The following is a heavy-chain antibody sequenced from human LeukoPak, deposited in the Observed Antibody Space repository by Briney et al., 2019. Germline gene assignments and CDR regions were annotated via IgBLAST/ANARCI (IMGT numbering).Heavy chain of an antibody. D-gene: IGHD1-14*01. J-gene: IGHJ4*02. CDR2: IYHTGNT. CDR1: GGSISSYF. V-gene: IGHV4-59*01. CDR3: ARRRVGTHFDY. Sequence: PSETLSLTCTVSGGSISSYFWTWIRQPPGKGLEWIGYIYHTGNTNYSPSLRGRVTMSIDTSRNQFSLKLNSVTATDTAVYYCARRRVGTHFDYWGQGTLVTVSS.